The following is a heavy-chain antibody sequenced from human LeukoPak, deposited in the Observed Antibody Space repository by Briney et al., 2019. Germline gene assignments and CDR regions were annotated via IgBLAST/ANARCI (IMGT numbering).Heavy chain of an antibody. CDR1: GGSFSGYY. Sequence: SSETLSLTCAVYGGSFSGYYWSWIRQPPGKGLEWIGEINHSGSTNYNPSLKSRVTISVDTSKNQFSLKLSSVTAADTAVYYCARGDFWSGYYTYWGQGTLVTVSS. D-gene: IGHD3-3*01. CDR3: ARGDFWSGYYTY. V-gene: IGHV4-34*01. J-gene: IGHJ4*02. CDR2: INHSGST.